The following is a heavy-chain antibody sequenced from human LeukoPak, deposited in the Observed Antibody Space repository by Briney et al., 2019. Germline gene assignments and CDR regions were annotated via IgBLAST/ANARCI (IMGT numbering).Heavy chain of an antibody. CDR1: GFTFSNYG. J-gene: IGHJ4*02. CDR3: AREYMVRGVAFDY. V-gene: IGHV3-30*02. CDR2: IRYDGNNK. D-gene: IGHD3-10*01. Sequence: GGSVRLSCGASGFTFSNYGMLWVRQAPGKGLEWVAFIRYDGNNKLYADSMKGRFTISRDNSKNTLYLQMNSLRAEDTAVYYCAREYMVRGVAFDYWGQGTLVTVSS.